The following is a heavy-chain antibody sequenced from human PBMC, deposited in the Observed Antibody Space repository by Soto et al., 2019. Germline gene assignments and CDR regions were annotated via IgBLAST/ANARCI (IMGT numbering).Heavy chain of an antibody. Sequence: EVQLVESGGGLVQPGGSLRLSCAASGFTFSSHWMSWVRQAPGKGLEWVANIKQDGSEKYYVDSVKGRFTISRDNAKNSLYLQMNSLRAEDTAVYYCARDPSIVVVTAKTYYYYGMDVWGQGTTVTVSS. CDR2: IKQDGSEK. CDR3: ARDPSIVVVTAKTYYYYGMDV. V-gene: IGHV3-7*01. J-gene: IGHJ6*02. CDR1: GFTFSSHW. D-gene: IGHD2-21*02.